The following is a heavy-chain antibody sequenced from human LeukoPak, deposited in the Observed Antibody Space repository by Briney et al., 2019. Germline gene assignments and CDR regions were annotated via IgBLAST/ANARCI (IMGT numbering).Heavy chain of an antibody. CDR2: ISSSSSTI. D-gene: IGHD2-21*01. Sequence: GGSLRLSCAASGFTFSSYSMNWVRQAPGKGLEWVSYISSSSSTIYYADSVRGRFTISRDNAKNPLYVQMNSLRAEDTAVYYSVARAGDLDSWGQGTLVTVSS. CDR1: GFTFSSYS. CDR3: VARAGDLDS. V-gene: IGHV3-48*01. J-gene: IGHJ5*01.